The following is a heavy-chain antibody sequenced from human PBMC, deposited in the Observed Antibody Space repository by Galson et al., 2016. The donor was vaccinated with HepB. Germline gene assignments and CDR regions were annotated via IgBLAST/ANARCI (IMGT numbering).Heavy chain of an antibody. CDR3: AREGTNIAVAATAFDY. V-gene: IGHV3-7*01. Sequence: SLRLSCAGSGFIFSSYWMSWVRQAPGKGLEWVANIKQEGSEKFYVDSLKGRLTISRDNSKNALSIQMNSLRAEDTAVYYCAREGTNIAVAATAFDYWGQGTLVTVSS. D-gene: IGHD6-19*01. J-gene: IGHJ4*02. CDR1: GFIFSSYW. CDR2: IKQEGSEK.